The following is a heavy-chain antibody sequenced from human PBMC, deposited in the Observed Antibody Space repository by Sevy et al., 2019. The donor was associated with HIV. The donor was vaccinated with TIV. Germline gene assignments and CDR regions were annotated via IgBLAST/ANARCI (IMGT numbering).Heavy chain of an antibody. J-gene: IGHJ4*02. D-gene: IGHD6-13*01. V-gene: IGHV3-21*01. CDR3: ARDPRTAAAGTRYFDY. CDR2: ISSSSSYI. Sequence: GGSLRLSCAASGFTFSSYSMXXXRQAPGKGLEWVSSISSSSSYIYYADSVKGRFTISRDNAKKSLYLQMNSLRAEDAAVYYCARDPRTAAAGTRYFDYWGQGTLVTVSS. CDR1: GFTFSSYS.